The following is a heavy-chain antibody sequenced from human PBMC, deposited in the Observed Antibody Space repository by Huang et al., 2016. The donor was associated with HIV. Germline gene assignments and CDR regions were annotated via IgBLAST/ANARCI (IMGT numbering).Heavy chain of an antibody. V-gene: IGHV1-2*02. D-gene: IGHD4-17*01. CDR1: GYTFSDYY. CDR2: INPNTAGT. CDR3: ARGGLRWPAPFDF. Sequence: QVQLVQSGAEAKKPGASVRVYCKTAGYTFSDYYVHWVRQAPGQGLQGMGWINPNTAGTNYAQRFQGRLTVTRDRSITTAYMDLTWLTSDDTAVYYCARGGLRWPAPFDFWGQGTLVTVSS. J-gene: IGHJ4*02.